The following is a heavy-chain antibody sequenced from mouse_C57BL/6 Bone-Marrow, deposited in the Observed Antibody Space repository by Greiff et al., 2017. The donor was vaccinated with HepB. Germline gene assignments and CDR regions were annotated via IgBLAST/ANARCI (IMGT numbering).Heavy chain of an antibody. CDR1: GFTFTDYY. D-gene: IGHD1-1*01. CDR3: ARCDLITTVVATDYAMDY. V-gene: IGHV7-3*01. CDR2: IRNKANGYTT. J-gene: IGHJ4*01. Sequence: EVKVVESGGGLVQPGGSLSLSCAASGFTFTDYYMSWVRQPPGKALEWLGFIRNKANGYTTEYSASVKGLFTISRDNSQSILYLQMNALRAEDSATYYCARCDLITTVVATDYAMDYWGQGTSVTVSS.